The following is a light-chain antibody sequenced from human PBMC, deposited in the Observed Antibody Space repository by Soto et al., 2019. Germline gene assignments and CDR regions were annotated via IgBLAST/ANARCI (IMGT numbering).Light chain of an antibody. CDR1: CSDVGGYNY. J-gene: IGLJ2*01. V-gene: IGLV2-14*03. Sequence: QSVLTQPASVSGSPGQSITVSCTGTCSDVGGYNYVSWYQQYPGKAPKLIIYDVTYRPSRVSNRFSGSKSGNTASLTISGLQAEDEADYYCGSYTTSGTLVFGGGTKVTVL. CDR3: GSYTTSGTLV. CDR2: DVT.